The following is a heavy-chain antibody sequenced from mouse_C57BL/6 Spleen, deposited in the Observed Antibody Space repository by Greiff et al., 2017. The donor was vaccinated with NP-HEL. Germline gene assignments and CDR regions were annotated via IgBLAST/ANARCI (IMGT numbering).Heavy chain of an antibody. V-gene: IGHV5-4*01. J-gene: IGHJ3*01. CDR3: ARSDDGYSWFAY. Sequence: EVQLVESGGGLVKPGGSLKLSCAASGFTFSSYAMSWVRQTPEKRLEWVAIISDGGSYTYYPDNVKGRFTISRDNAKNNLYLQMSHLKSEDTAMYYCARSDDGYSWFAYWGQGTLVTVSA. CDR2: ISDGGSYT. CDR1: GFTFSSYA. D-gene: IGHD2-3*01.